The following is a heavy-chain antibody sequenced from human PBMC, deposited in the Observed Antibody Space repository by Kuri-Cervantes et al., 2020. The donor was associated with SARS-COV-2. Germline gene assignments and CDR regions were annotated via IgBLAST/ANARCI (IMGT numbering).Heavy chain of an antibody. CDR2: IYSGGSST. J-gene: IGHJ4*02. V-gene: IGHV3-23*03. D-gene: IGHD3-10*01. CDR3: AKFAKVLLWFGDHYYFDY. CDR1: GFTFSSYA. Sequence: GESLKISCAAYGFTFSSYAMSWVRQAPGKGLEWVSVIYSGGSSTYYADSVKGRFTISRDNSKNTLYLQMNSLRAEDTAVYYCAKFAKVLLWFGDHYYFDYWGQGTLVTVSS.